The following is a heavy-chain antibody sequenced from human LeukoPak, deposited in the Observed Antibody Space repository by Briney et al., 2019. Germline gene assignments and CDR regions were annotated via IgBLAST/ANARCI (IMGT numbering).Heavy chain of an antibody. Sequence: PGGPLRLSCAPSGFTLSSYRMNWVRQAPGKGLEWVSYISSSSSTIYYAASVKGRFTISRDNAKNALYLQMNSLRAEDTAVYYCARVSSGRNRFPNYYYYMDVWGKGTTVTISS. CDR1: GFTLSSYR. CDR2: ISSSSSTI. D-gene: IGHD6-19*01. V-gene: IGHV3-48*04. CDR3: ARVSSGRNRFPNYYYYMDV. J-gene: IGHJ6*03.